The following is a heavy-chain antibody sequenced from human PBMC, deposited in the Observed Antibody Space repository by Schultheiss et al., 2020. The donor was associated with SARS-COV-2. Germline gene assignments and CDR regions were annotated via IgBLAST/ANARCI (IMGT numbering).Heavy chain of an antibody. Sequence: GSLSLTCTVSGGSISSYYWSWIRQPAGKGLEWIGRIYTSGSTNYNPSLKSRVTMSVDTSKNQFSLKLSSVTAADTAVYYCARVGRSYYGSGSPNWFDPWGQGTLVTVSS. J-gene: IGHJ5*02. CDR3: ARVGRSYYGSGSPNWFDP. CDR1: GGSISSYY. V-gene: IGHV4-4*07. D-gene: IGHD3-10*01. CDR2: IYTSGST.